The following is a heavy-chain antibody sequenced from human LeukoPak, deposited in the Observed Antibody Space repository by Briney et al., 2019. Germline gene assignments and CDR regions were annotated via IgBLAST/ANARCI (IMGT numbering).Heavy chain of an antibody. CDR1: EFTFSSYS. D-gene: IGHD5-18*01. J-gene: IGHJ4*02. CDR2: ISSSSSTI. CDR3: AREKRGYSYGYCLDY. Sequence: PGGSLRLSCAASEFTFSSYSMNWVRQAPGKGLGWVSYISSSSSTIYYADSVKGRFTISRDNAKNSLYLQMNSLRAEDTAVYYCAREKRGYSYGYCLDYWGQGTLVTVSS. V-gene: IGHV3-48*01.